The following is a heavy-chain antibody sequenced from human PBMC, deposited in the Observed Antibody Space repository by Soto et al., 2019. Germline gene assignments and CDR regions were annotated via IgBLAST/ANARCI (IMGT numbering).Heavy chain of an antibody. CDR3: AKVLAVAGALYYYYGMDV. D-gene: IGHD6-19*01. Sequence: PGGSLRLSCAASGFTFSSYGMHWVRQAPGKVLEWVAVISYDGSNKYYADSVKGRFTISRDNPKNTLYLQMNSLRAEDTAVYYCAKVLAVAGALYYYYGMDVWGQGTTVTVSS. CDR2: ISYDGSNK. J-gene: IGHJ6*02. CDR1: GFTFSSYG. V-gene: IGHV3-30*18.